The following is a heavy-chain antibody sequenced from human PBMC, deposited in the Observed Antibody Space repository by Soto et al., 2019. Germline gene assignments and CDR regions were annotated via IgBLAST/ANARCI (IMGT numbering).Heavy chain of an antibody. CDR3: ARHKGHSNYVHYYYMDV. CDR1: GYSFTSYW. V-gene: IGHV5-51*01. J-gene: IGHJ6*03. D-gene: IGHD4-4*01. CDR2: IYPGDSDT. Sequence: GESLKISCKGSGYSFTSYWIGWVRQMPGKGLEWMGIIYPGDSDTRYSPSFQGQVTISADKSISTAYLQWSSLKASDTAMYYCARHKGHSNYVHYYYMDVWGKGTTVTVSS.